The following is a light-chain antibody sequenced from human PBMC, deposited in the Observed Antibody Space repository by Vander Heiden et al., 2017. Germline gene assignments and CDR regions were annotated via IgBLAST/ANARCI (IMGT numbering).Light chain of an antibody. J-gene: IGKJ1*01. V-gene: IGKV3-15*01. Sequence: EIVMTQSPATLSVSPGERATLSCRASPGVSSNLAWYQQKPGQAPRLLIYGASTRATGIPARFSGSGSGTEFTLTISSLQSEDFAVYYCQQDNNWPRTFGQGTKVETK. CDR3: QQDNNWPRT. CDR1: PGVSSN. CDR2: GAS.